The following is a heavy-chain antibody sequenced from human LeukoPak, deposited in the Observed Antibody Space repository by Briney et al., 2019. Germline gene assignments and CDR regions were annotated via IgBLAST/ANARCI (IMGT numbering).Heavy chain of an antibody. CDR1: GFTFISYP. Sequence: GGSLRLSCSASGFTFISYPMIWVRQTPGKGLEWVSYISSSGSTIYYADSVKGRFTISRDNAKNSLQMNSLRAEDTAVYYCARDILTGYWSYYYGMDVWGQGTTVTVSS. D-gene: IGHD3-9*01. CDR2: ISSSGSTI. J-gene: IGHJ6*02. V-gene: IGHV3-48*04. CDR3: ARDILTGYWSYYYGMDV.